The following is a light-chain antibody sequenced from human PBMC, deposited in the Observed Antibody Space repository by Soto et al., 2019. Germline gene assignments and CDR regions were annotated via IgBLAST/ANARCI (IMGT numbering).Light chain of an antibody. V-gene: IGKV1-39*01. CDR3: QQSDSTLAWT. Sequence: DIQMTQSPSSLSASVGDRVTITCRASQSISSYLNWYQQKPGKAPKLLIYAASSLQSGVPSRFSGSGSGTDFTLTIISLQPEDFATYYCQQSDSTLAWTVGQGTKVDIK. J-gene: IGKJ1*01. CDR2: AAS. CDR1: QSISSY.